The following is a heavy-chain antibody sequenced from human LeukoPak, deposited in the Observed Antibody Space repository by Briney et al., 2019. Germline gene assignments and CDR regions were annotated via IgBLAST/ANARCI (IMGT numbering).Heavy chain of an antibody. CDR3: ATLPRGPTGYVGYGGEDY. J-gene: IGHJ4*02. V-gene: IGHV3-23*01. CDR2: ITGSGGST. Sequence: GGFLRLSCAASGFTFSIYAMTWVRQAPGKGLQWVSAITGSGGSTYYAESVKGRFTMSRDNSKNTLYLRMNGLRAEDTAVYYCATLPRGPTGYVGYGGEDYWGQGTLVTVSS. D-gene: IGHD5-12*01. CDR1: GFTFSIYA.